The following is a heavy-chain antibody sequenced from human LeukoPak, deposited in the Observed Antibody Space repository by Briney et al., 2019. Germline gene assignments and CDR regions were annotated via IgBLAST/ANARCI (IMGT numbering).Heavy chain of an antibody. J-gene: IGHJ4*02. CDR2: NSHGAT. CDR3: ARDQGGGYSYGWQSFDY. V-gene: IGHV3-69-1*01. Sequence: GGSLRLSCAASGFTVYNNYMTWVRQAPGKGLECVSVNSHGATYYAVSVKGRFTISRDNAKNSLYLQMNSLRAEDTAVYYCARDQGGGYSYGWQSFDYWGQGTLVTVSS. D-gene: IGHD5-18*01. CDR1: GFTVYNNY.